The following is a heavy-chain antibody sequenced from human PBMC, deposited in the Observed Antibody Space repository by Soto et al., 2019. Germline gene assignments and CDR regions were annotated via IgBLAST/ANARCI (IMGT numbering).Heavy chain of an antibody. V-gene: IGHV5-51*01. Sequence: GESLKISCKGSGYTFTSYSIGWVRQMPGKGLEWMGIIYTSDSDTRYSPSFQGQVTISVDRSISTAYLQWSSLKASDTAIYYCASAMKYSYGYLWGQGTLVTVSS. CDR2: IYTSDSDT. CDR3: ASAMKYSYGYL. CDR1: GYTFTSYS. D-gene: IGHD5-18*01. J-gene: IGHJ4*02.